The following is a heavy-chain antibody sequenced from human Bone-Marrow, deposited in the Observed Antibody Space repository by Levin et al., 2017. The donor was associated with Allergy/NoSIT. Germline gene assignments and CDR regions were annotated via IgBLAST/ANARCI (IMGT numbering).Heavy chain of an antibody. CDR1: GFTFSSYA. CDR3: ARDPDPLIVGATSNYFDY. D-gene: IGHD1-26*01. CDR2: ISYDGSNK. J-gene: IGHJ4*02. V-gene: IGHV3-30-3*01. Sequence: GESLKISCAASGFTFSSYAMHWVRQAPGKGLEWVAVISYDGSNKYYADSVKGRFTISRDNSKNTLYLQMNSLRAEDTAVYYCARDPDPLIVGATSNYFDYWGQGTLVTVSS.